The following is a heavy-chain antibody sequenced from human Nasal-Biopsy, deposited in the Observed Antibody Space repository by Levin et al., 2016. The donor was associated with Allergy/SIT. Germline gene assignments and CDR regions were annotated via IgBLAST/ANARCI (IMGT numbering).Heavy chain of an antibody. CDR3: ARAKIDY. CDR1: GAFISDTSHY. J-gene: IGHJ4*02. V-gene: IGHV3-7*03. CDR2: INPDGSGT. Sequence: ETLSLTCTVSGAFISDTSHYWGWIRQTPERGLEWVANINPDGSGTYYAGSARGRFTISRDNARNSVYLQMNRLRAEDTAVYYCARAKIDYWGQGTLVTVSS.